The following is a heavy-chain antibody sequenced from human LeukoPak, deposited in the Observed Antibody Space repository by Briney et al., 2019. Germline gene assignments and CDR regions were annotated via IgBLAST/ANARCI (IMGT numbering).Heavy chain of an antibody. CDR3: ARHAAGTTYDY. V-gene: IGHV4-59*08. CDR2: ISYSGST. Sequence: PSETLSLTCTVSGGSISSYYWSWIRQPPGKGLEWIVYISYSGSTNYNSSLKSRVTMSVDTSKNQFSLILSSVTAAETAFYYCARHAAGTTYDYWGQGILVTVSS. D-gene: IGHD4-17*01. CDR1: GGSISSYY. J-gene: IGHJ4*02.